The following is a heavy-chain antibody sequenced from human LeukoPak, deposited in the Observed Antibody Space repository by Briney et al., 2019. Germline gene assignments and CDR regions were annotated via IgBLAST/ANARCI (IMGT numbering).Heavy chain of an antibody. J-gene: IGHJ6*03. CDR2: ISGSGGST. D-gene: IGHD1-26*01. V-gene: IGHV3-23*01. CDR1: GFTFSSYA. CDR3: AKGPLVGATLVYYYVDV. Sequence: GGSLRLSCAASGFTFSSYAMSWVRQAPGKGLEWVSAISGSGGSTYYADSVKGRFTISRDNSKNTLYLQMNSLRAEDTAVYYCAKGPLVGATLVYYYVDVWGKGTTVTVSS.